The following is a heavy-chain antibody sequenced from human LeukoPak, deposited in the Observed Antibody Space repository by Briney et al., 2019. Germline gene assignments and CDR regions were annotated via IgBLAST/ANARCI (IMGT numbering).Heavy chain of an antibody. V-gene: IGHV4-4*07. CDR2: IYTSGST. D-gene: IGHD3-3*02. CDR1: GGSISSYY. Sequence: PSETLSLTCTVSGGSISSYYWSWIRQPAGKGLEWIGRIYTSGSTNYNPSLKSRVTISVDTSKNQFSLKLSSMTAADTAVYYCVQAFSHWFDPWGQGTLVTVSS. CDR3: VQAFSHWFDP. J-gene: IGHJ5*02.